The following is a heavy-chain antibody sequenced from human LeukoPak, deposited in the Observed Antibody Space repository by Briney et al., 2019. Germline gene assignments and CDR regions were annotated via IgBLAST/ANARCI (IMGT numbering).Heavy chain of an antibody. CDR3: ARLRYSSIVNTYNRFDP. V-gene: IGHV4-59*08. Sequence: PSETLSLTCTVSGGSISSYYWSWIRQPPGKGLEWIGYIYYSGSTNYNPSLKSRVTISVDTSKNQFSLKLSSVTAADTAVYYCARLRYSSIVNTYNRFDPWGQGTLVTVSS. J-gene: IGHJ5*02. CDR1: GGSISSYY. D-gene: IGHD6-19*01. CDR2: IYYSGST.